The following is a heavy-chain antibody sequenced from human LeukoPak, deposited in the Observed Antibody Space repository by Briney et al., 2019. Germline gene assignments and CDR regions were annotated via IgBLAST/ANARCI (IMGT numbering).Heavy chain of an antibody. Sequence: GGSLRLSCAASGFTFSSYAMHRVRQAPGKGLEWVAVISYDGSNKYYADSVKGRFTISRDNSKNTLYLQMNSLRAEDTAVYYCARDYGSGSSGYYGMDVWGQGTTVTVSS. V-gene: IGHV3-30-3*01. J-gene: IGHJ6*02. CDR3: ARDYGSGSSGYYGMDV. CDR2: ISYDGSNK. D-gene: IGHD3-10*01. CDR1: GFTFSSYA.